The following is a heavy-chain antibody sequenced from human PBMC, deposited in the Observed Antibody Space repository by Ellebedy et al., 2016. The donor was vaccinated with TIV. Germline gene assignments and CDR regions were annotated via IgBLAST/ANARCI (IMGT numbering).Heavy chain of an antibody. CDR3: ARGAWACSGSMDV. CDR2: MKGYGSSS. D-gene: IGHD6-19*01. V-gene: IGHV3-74*01. J-gene: IGHJ6*02. Sequence: GGSLRLSCAASGFTFSKYEMNWVRQAPGKGLEWVSRMKGYGSSSSYADSVKGRFTISSANAKNTLYLQMNSLRAEDTAVYYCARGAWACSGSMDVWGQGTTVTVSS. CDR1: GFTFSKYE.